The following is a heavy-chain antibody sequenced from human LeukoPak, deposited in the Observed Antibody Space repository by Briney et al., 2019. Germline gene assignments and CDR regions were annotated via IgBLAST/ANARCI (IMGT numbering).Heavy chain of an antibody. D-gene: IGHD3-3*01. CDR3: ARVKRSGPNCFDP. J-gene: IGHJ5*02. Sequence: ASVKVSCKASGYTFTSYCISWVRQAPGQGLEWMGWISAYSGNTNYAQKLQGRVTMTRDTATSTAYMELNSLRADDPAVYYCARVKRSGPNCFDPWGQGTLVTVSS. CDR1: GYTFTSYC. V-gene: IGHV1-18*01. CDR2: ISAYSGNT.